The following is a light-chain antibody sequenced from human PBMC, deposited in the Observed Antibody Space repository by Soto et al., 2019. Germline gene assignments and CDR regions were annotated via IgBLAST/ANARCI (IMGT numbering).Light chain of an antibody. CDR3: QQYGGVPYT. V-gene: IGKV3-20*01. CDR2: GAS. J-gene: IGKJ2*01. Sequence: TQSPSTLSASVGDRVTITCRASQSISSDYLVWYQQKPGQAPRLLIYGASRRATDIPDRFSGSGSGTDFTLTISRLDPEDFAVYYCQQYGGVPYTFGQGTKLEIK. CDR1: QSISSDY.